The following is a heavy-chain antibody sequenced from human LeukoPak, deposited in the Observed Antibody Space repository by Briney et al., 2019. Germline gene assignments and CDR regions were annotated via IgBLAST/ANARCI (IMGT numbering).Heavy chain of an antibody. V-gene: IGHV3-21*01. CDR3: ARDGITIFGVAQTLDI. CDR1: GFTFSSYS. CDR2: ISSSSYI. J-gene: IGHJ3*02. D-gene: IGHD3-3*01. Sequence: GRSLRLSCAASGFTFSSYSMNWVRQAPGKGLEWVSSISSSSYIYYADSVKGRFTISRDNAKNSLYLQMNSLRAEDTAVYYCARDGITIFGVAQTLDIWGQGTMVTVSS.